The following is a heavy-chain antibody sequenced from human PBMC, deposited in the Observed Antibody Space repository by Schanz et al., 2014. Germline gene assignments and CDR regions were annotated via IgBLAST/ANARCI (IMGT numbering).Heavy chain of an antibody. CDR1: GFTFADYA. CDR3: AKSYDTSGYSGFDY. J-gene: IGHJ4*02. D-gene: IGHD3-22*01. CDR2: ISWNGAGI. V-gene: IGHV3-9*01. Sequence: DVQLVESGGGLVQPGRSLRLSCAASGFTFADYAMHWVRQAPGKGLEWVSGISWNGAGIGYADSVKGRFTISRDNAKNSLYLQMNSLRTEDTAVYFCAKSYDTSGYSGFDYWGQGTLVTVSS.